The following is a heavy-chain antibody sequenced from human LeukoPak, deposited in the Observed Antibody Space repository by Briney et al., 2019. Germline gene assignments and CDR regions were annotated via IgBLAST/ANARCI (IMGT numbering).Heavy chain of an antibody. J-gene: IGHJ4*02. Sequence: SETLSLTCTISGGSVSDYYWSWIRQSPGKGLEWIGYIYYTGSTTYNPSLKSRVTISANTSKNQFSLKLSSVTAADTAVYYCASRKLGNDYWGQGTLVTVSS. V-gene: IGHV4-59*02. CDR1: GGSVSDYY. CDR2: IYYTGST. CDR3: ASRKLGNDY. D-gene: IGHD7-27*01.